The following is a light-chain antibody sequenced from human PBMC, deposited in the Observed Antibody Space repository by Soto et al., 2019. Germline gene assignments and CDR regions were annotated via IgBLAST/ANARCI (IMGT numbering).Light chain of an antibody. Sequence: QSALTQSPSASGSPGQPATTSGTGTRVDVGGYNFVSWYQQHPGKAPKLMIYEVSKRPSGVPDRFSGSKSGNTAFLTVSGLQAEDEADYYCSSYAGSNNLLFGGGTKVTVL. CDR2: EVS. V-gene: IGLV2-8*01. CDR1: RVDVGGYNF. J-gene: IGLJ2*01. CDR3: SSYAGSNNLL.